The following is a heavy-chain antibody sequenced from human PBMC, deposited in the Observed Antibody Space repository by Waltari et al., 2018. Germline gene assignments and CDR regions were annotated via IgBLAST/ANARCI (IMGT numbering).Heavy chain of an antibody. J-gene: IGHJ4*02. Sequence: QVQLQQWGAGLLKPSETLSLSCGVSGGSFSGYYWNWIRQPPGKGLEWIGEITHSGSTNYNPSLKSRLTISVDSSKNQFSPKLNSVTAADTAVYYCARSYGGAIRNFDYWGQGILVTVSS. V-gene: IGHV4-34*01. CDR3: ARSYGGAIRNFDY. D-gene: IGHD3-10*01. CDR2: ITHSGST. CDR1: GGSFSGYY.